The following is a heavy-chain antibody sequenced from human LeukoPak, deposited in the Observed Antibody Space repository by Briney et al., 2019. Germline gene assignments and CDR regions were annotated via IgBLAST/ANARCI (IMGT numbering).Heavy chain of an antibody. CDR1: GGSISSYY. V-gene: IGHV4-4*07. CDR2: IYTSGST. J-gene: IGHJ6*03. D-gene: IGHD2-2*01. CDR3: AMSPSRTSTSRYPFCCYYYMDV. Sequence: TSETLSLTCTVSGGSISSYYWSWIRQPAGKGLEWIGRIYTSGSTNYYPSLRSRVTMSVDTSKNQFSPKLTSMTAADTAVYYCAMSPSRTSTSRYPFCCYYYMDVWGKGTTVTVSS.